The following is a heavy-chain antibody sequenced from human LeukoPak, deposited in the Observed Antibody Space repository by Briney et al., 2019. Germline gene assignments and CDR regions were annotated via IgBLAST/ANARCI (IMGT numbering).Heavy chain of an antibody. CDR2: IIAIFGTA. D-gene: IGHD3-10*01. CDR1: GGTFSSYA. CDR3: ASPRRLLWFGELSLNFDY. J-gene: IGHJ4*02. V-gene: IGHV1-69*13. Sequence: SVKVSCKASGGTFSSYAISWVRQAPGQGLEWMGGIIAIFGTANYAQKFQGRVTITADESTSTAYMELSSLRSEDTAVYYCASPRRLLWFGELSLNFDYWGQGTLVTVSS.